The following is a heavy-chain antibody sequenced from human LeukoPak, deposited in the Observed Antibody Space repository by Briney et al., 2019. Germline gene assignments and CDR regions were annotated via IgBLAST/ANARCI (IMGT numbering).Heavy chain of an antibody. Sequence: LILSCAASGFTFSSYEMNGVREAPGKGLEWVSYISSSGSTIYYADSVKGRFTISRDNAKNSLYLQMNSLRAEDTAVYYCARADVLLWFGERILRGYYYGMDVWGKGTTVTVSS. CDR1: GFTFSSYE. CDR2: ISSSGSTI. CDR3: ARADVLLWFGERILRGYYYGMDV. J-gene: IGHJ6*04. V-gene: IGHV3-48*03. D-gene: IGHD3-10*01.